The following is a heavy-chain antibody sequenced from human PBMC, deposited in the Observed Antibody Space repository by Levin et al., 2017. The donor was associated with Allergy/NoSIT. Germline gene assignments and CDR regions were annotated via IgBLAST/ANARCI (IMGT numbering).Heavy chain of an antibody. J-gene: IGHJ5*02. CDR1: GFTFSSYS. CDR3: ARGVGWNYANWFDP. CDR2: ISSSSSYI. V-gene: IGHV3-21*01. D-gene: IGHD1-7*01. Sequence: GRSLRLSCAASGFTFSSYSMNWVRQAPGKGLEWVSSISSSSSYIYYADSVKGRFTISRDNAKNSLYLQMNSLRAEDTAVYYCARGVGWNYANWFDPWGQGTLVTVSS.